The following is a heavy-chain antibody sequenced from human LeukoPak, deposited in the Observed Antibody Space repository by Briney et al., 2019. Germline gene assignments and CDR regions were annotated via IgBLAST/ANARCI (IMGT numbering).Heavy chain of an antibody. J-gene: IGHJ4*02. D-gene: IGHD1-14*01. CDR1: GFTFSTYA. CDR2: ISGSGGST. CDR3: AKDHPSGYYFDY. Sequence: GGSLRLSCAASGFTFSTYAMSWVRQAPGHGLESVSAISGSGGSTFNADSVKGRFTISRAHSKNTLFLQMNSLRAEDTAIYYCAKDHPSGYYFDYWGQGTLVTVSS. V-gene: IGHV3-23*01.